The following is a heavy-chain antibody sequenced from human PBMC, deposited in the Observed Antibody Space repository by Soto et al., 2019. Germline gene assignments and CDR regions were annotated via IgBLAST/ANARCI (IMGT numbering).Heavy chain of an antibody. J-gene: IGHJ5*02. CDR2: INSDGSST. V-gene: IGHV3-74*01. D-gene: IGHD2-21*02. CDR3: LIAYCGGDCSA. Sequence: VGSLRLSCAASRFTFSTNWIHWVLQAPVKGLLWVSRINSDGSSTSYADSVKGRFTVSRDNAKSTLYLQVNSLTADDTAIYYCLIAYCGGDCSAWGQGTPVTVSS. CDR1: RFTFSTNW.